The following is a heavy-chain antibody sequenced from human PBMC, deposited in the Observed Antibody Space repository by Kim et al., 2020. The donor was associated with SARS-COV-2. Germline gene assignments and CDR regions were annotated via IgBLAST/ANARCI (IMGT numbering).Heavy chain of an antibody. J-gene: IGHJ4*02. Sequence: GGSLRLSCAASGFTLSSYYMSWVRQAPGKGLEWVAQINADGNFKNYVDSVRGRFTISKDRAKNSMSLQMNSLRVEDTAVYFCARDEAGFGELLFHWGQGILVTVSS. CDR2: INADGNFK. CDR1: GFTLSSYY. V-gene: IGHV3-7*03. CDR3: ARDEAGFGELLFH. D-gene: IGHD3-16*02.